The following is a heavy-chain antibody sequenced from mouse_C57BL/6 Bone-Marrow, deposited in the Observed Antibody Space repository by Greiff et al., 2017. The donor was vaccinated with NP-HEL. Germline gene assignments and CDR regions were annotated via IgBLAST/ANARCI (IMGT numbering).Heavy chain of an antibody. Sequence: VQLQQPGAELVRPGSSVKLSCKASGYTFTSYWMHWVKQRPIQGLEWIGNIDPSDSETHYNQKFKDKATLTVDKSSSTAYMQLSSLTSEDSAVYYCARGEDYGYDRTWFAYWGQGTLVTVSA. V-gene: IGHV1-52*01. J-gene: IGHJ3*01. D-gene: IGHD2-2*01. CDR3: ARGEDYGYDRTWFAY. CDR2: IDPSDSET. CDR1: GYTFTSYW.